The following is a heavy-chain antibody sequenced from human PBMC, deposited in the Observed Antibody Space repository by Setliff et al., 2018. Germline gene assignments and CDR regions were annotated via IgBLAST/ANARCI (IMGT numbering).Heavy chain of an antibody. CDR3: AKNGFGVVALGVNNWFDP. V-gene: IGHV3-23*01. CDR1: GFTFSSYA. CDR2: ISGSGGST. J-gene: IGHJ5*02. Sequence: GGSLRLSCAASGFTFSSYAMSWVRQAPGKGLEWVSAISGSGGSTYYADSVKGRFTISRDNSKNTLYLQMDSLGAEDTAVYYCAKNGFGVVALGVNNWFDPWGQGTLVTVS. D-gene: IGHD3-10*01.